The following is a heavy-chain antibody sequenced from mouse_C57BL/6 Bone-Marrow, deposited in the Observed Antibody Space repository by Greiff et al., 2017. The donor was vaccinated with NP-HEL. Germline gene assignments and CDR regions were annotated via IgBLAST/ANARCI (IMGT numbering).Heavy chain of an antibody. CDR2: IRSKSNNYAT. CDR1: GFSFNTYA. CDR3: VRHACVIPYAMDY. J-gene: IGHJ4*01. V-gene: IGHV10-1*01. Sequence: EVQRVESGGGLVQPKGSLKLSCAASGFSFNTYAMNWVRQAPGKGLEWVARIRSKSNNYATYYADSVKDRFTISRDDSESMLYLQMNNLKTEDTAMYYCVRHACVIPYAMDYWGQGTSVTVSS. D-gene: IGHD1-1*01.